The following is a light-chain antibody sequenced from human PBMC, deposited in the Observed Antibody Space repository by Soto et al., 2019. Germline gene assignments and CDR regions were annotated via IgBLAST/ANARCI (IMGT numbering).Light chain of an antibody. CDR2: GAS. CDR3: QQYNHWRPST. V-gene: IGKV3-15*01. CDR1: RTVSNR. Sequence: EILMTQSPDTLSVSPGERVTLSCRASRTVSNRLAWYQHKPGQAPRLLISGASTGATGIPPRFRGRGSGTEFTLSVDTLQSEYFAVYYCQQYNHWRPSTFGQGTKLEIK. J-gene: IGKJ2*01.